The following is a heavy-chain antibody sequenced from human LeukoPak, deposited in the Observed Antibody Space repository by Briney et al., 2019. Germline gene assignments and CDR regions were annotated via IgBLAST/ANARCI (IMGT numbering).Heavy chain of an antibody. J-gene: IGHJ4*02. D-gene: IGHD2-2*01. CDR3: ARLSIIVVPATNFDY. Sequence: SETLSLTCTVSGGSVSRNNYYWGWIRQPPGKGLEWIGSINYSGNTYYNQSLKSRVTISVDTSKNQFSLKLSSVTAADTAVYYCARLSIIVVPATNFDYWGQGTLVTVSS. CDR1: GGSVSRNNYY. CDR2: INYSGNT. V-gene: IGHV4-39*01.